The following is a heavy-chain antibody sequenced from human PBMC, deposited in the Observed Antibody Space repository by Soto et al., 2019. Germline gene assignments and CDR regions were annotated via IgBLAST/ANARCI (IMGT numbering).Heavy chain of an antibody. CDR1: GGSISDYY. CDR2: IYYRGSS. CDR3: AREGGYSDGDFDY. J-gene: IGHJ4*02. D-gene: IGHD5-18*01. Sequence: SETLSLTCTVSGGSISDYYWSWIRQPPGKGLEWIGYIYYRGSSNYNPSLKSRVTMSLDTSRNQFSLKLSSVTAADTAVYYCAREGGYSDGDFDYWGQGTLVTVSS. V-gene: IGHV4-59*01.